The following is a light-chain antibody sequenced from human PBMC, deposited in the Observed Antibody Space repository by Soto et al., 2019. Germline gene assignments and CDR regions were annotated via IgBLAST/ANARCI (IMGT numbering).Light chain of an antibody. J-gene: IGKJ3*01. Sequence: DIQITQSPSSVSASVGDRVTVTCRASQNVSTWLTWHQQTPGKAPNLLIYGASTLQRGVPSRFSGSGSGTEFTLTISSLQPEDFAIYFCQQGNRFPFTFGPGTKVDI. CDR2: GAS. V-gene: IGKV1-12*01. CDR3: QQGNRFPFT. CDR1: QNVSTW.